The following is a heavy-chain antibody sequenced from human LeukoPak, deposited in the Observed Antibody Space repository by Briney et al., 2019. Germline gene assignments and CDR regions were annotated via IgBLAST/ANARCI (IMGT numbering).Heavy chain of an antibody. V-gene: IGHV3-7*04. CDR3: AREYFYGSGSYYNGY. J-gene: IGHJ4*02. D-gene: IGHD3-10*01. CDR1: GFTFRSYW. CDR2: IKQDGNEK. Sequence: QTGGSLRLSCAASGFTFRSYWMTWVRQAPGKGLEWVANIKQDGNEKYYVDSVKGRFTISRDNAKNSLYLQMNSLRAEDTAVYYCAREYFYGSGSYYNGYWGQGALVTVSS.